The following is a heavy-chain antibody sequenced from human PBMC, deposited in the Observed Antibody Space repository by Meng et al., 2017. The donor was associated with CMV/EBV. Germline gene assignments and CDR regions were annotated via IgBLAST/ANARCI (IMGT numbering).Heavy chain of an antibody. CDR1: GITFRNTA. Sequence: GGSLRLSCAASGITFRNTAMSWVRQAPGKGLEWVSGISGSGGSTYYADSVKGRFTISRDNSKNTLYLQMNSLRAEDTAVYYCAKRGIQLWFFDYWGQGTLVTVS. J-gene: IGHJ4*02. D-gene: IGHD5-18*01. CDR3: AKRGIQLWFFDY. V-gene: IGHV3-23*01. CDR2: ISGSGGST.